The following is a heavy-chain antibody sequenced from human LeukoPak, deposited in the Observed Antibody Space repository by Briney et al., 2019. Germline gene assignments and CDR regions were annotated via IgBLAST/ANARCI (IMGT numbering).Heavy chain of an antibody. CDR2: ISSSSSYI. CDR1: GFTFSSYS. Sequence: GGSLRLPCAASGFTFSSYSMNWVRQAPGKGLEWVSSISSSSSYIYYADSVKGRFTISRDNAKNSLYLQMNSLRAEDTAVYYCARVVRFLGGTDYWGQGTLVTVSS. J-gene: IGHJ4*02. CDR3: ARVVRFLGGTDY. V-gene: IGHV3-21*01. D-gene: IGHD3-3*01.